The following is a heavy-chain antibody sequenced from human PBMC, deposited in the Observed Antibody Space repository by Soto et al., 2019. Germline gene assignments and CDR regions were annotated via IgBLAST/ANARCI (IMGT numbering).Heavy chain of an antibody. CDR2: IWYDGSNE. CDR3: ARDRGYCSGGSCYSSDYYYGMDV. V-gene: IGHV3-33*01. J-gene: IGHJ6*02. Sequence: ESGGGVVQPGRSLRLSCAASGFTFSSYGMHWVRQAPGKGLEWVAVIWYDGSNEYYADSVKGRFTISRDNSKNTLYLQMNSLRAEDTAVYYCARDRGYCSGGSCYSSDYYYGMDVWGQGTTVTVSS. D-gene: IGHD2-15*01. CDR1: GFTFSSYG.